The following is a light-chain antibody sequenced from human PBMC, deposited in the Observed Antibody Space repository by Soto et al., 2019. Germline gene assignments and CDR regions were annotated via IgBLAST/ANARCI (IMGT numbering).Light chain of an antibody. CDR1: QSGLYSSNNKNY. Sequence: DIVMTQSPDSLAVSLGERATINCKSSQSGLYSSNNKNYLAWYQQKPGQPPKLLIYWASTRESGVPDRFSGSGSGTDVTLTISSLQAEDVAVYYCQQYYSTPWTFGQGTQVEIK. J-gene: IGKJ1*01. V-gene: IGKV4-1*01. CDR2: WAS. CDR3: QQYYSTPWT.